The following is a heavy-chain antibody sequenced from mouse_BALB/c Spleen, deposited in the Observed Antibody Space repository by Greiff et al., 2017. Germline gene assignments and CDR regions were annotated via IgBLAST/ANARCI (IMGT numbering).Heavy chain of an antibody. Sequence: EVQLQQSGPELVKPGASVKISCKASGYTFTDYNMHWVKQSHGKSLEWIGYIYPYNGGTGYNQKFKSKATLTVDNSSSTAYMKLRSLTSEDSAVYYCARYGNYAMDYWGQGTSVTVSS. J-gene: IGHJ4*01. CDR2: IYPYNGGT. V-gene: IGHV1S29*02. CDR3: ARYGNYAMDY. CDR1: GYTFTDYN. D-gene: IGHD2-1*01.